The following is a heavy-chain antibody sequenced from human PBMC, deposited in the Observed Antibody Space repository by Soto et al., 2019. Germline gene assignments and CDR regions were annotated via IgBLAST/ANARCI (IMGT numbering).Heavy chain of an antibody. V-gene: IGHV6-1*01. CDR1: GDSVSSNSAA. CDR2: TYYRSKWYN. J-gene: IGHJ6*02. Sequence: SQTLSLTCAISGDSVSSNSAAWNWIRQSSSRGLEWLGRTYYRSKWYNDYAVSVKSRITINPDTSKNQFSLQLNSVTPEDTAVYYCARSSSSWYHYYYGMDVWGQGTTVTVSS. D-gene: IGHD6-13*01. CDR3: ARSSSSWYHYYYGMDV.